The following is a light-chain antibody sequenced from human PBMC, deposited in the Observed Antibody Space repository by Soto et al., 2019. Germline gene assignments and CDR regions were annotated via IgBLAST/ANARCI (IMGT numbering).Light chain of an antibody. CDR1: SSDVGQYNY. CDR2: EVN. J-gene: IGLJ1*01. V-gene: IGLV2-8*01. Sequence: QSVLTQPPSASGSPGQSVTISCTGTSSDVGQYNYISWYQQHPGKAPKLMTYEVNRRPSGVPDRFSGSKSGNTASLTVSGLQAEDEADYYCRSYAGGTYVFGSGTKLTVL. CDR3: RSYAGGTYV.